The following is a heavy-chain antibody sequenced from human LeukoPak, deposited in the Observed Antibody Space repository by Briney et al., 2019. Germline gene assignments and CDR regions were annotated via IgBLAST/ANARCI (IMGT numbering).Heavy chain of an antibody. CDR1: GDSISSYY. D-gene: IGHD1-26*01. CDR2: IYTSGSS. Sequence: SETLSLTCTVSGDSISSYYWSWIRQPAGKGLEWIGRIYTSGSSNYNPSLKTRVTMSVDTSKNQVSLKLSSVTAADTAVYYCARESGSSTTRSFDYWGQGTLVTVSS. J-gene: IGHJ4*02. V-gene: IGHV4-4*07. CDR3: ARESGSSTTRSFDY.